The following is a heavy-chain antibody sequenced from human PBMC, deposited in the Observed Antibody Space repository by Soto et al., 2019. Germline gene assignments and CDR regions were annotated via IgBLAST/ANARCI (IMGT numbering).Heavy chain of an antibody. CDR1: GFSLSTSGVG. CDR2: IYWNDDK. Sequence: SGLAGEPTQTLTLTCTFSGFSLSTSGVGVGWIRQPPGKALEWLALIYWNDDKRYSPSLKSRLTITKDTSKNQVVLTMTNMDPVDTATYYCAHGDTPYYYDGMDVWGQGTTVTVSS. V-gene: IGHV2-5*01. CDR3: AHGDTPYYYDGMDV. J-gene: IGHJ6*02. D-gene: IGHD2-2*02.